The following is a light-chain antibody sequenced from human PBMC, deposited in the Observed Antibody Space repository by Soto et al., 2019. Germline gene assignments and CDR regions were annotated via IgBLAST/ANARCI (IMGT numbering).Light chain of an antibody. Sequence: QSVLTQPASVSGSAGQSITISCSGTMRDVGAYNLVSWYQQHPGTAPKLIIYEVRNRPSGISSRFSGSRSGNTASLTISGLHSEDEGDYSCSAYTARSTMVFGGGTKVTVL. CDR1: MRDVGAYNL. CDR3: SAYTARSTMV. J-gene: IGLJ3*02. V-gene: IGLV2-14*01. CDR2: EVR.